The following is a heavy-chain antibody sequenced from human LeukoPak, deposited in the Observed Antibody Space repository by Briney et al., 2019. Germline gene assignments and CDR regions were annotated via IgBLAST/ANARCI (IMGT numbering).Heavy chain of an antibody. Sequence: GGSLRLSCAASGFTFSSYWMSWVRQAPGKGLEWVANIKQDGSEKYYVDSVKGRFTISRDNAKNSLYPQMNSLRAEDTAVYYCARDLRNCSSTSCYTFIYYYYGMDVWGQGATVTVSS. V-gene: IGHV3-7*01. J-gene: IGHJ6*02. D-gene: IGHD2-2*02. CDR3: ARDLRNCSSTSCYTFIYYYYGMDV. CDR1: GFTFSSYW. CDR2: IKQDGSEK.